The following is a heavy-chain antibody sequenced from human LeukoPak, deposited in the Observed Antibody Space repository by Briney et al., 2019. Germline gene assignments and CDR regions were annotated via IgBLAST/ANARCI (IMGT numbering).Heavy chain of an antibody. J-gene: IGHJ4*02. CDR3: AKGNAVAWELLDH. V-gene: IGHV3-23*01. D-gene: IGHD1-26*01. CDR1: GFTFSSYA. Sequence: GSLRLSCAASGFTFSSYAMSWVRQAPGKGLEWVSAISGSGGSTYSADSVKGRFTISRDNSKNTVFLQMNSLRVEDTAIYFCAKGNAVAWELLDHWGQGALVTVSS. CDR2: ISGSGGST.